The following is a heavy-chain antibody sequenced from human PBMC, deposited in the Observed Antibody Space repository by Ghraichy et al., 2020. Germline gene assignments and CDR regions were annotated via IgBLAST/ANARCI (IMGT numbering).Heavy chain of an antibody. D-gene: IGHD7-27*01. Sequence: GGSLRLSCAASGFAFSSYAMNWVRLVPGKGLEWVSVIGGSGTGSYYADSVRGRFTNSRDNSKNTVFLQMNSLRADDTAIYYCAKTGDSSAWNYFDSWGQGTLVSVSS. CDR1: GFAFSSYA. J-gene: IGHJ4*02. CDR3: AKTGDSSAWNYFDS. CDR2: IGGSGTGS. V-gene: IGHV3-23*01.